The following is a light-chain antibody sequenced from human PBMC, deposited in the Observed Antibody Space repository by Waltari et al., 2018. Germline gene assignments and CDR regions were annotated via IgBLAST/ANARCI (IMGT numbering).Light chain of an antibody. CDR3: ASYMDTTTLEL. CDR2: DVA. CDR1: SSDLGSYNY. Sequence: QSALTQPASVSGSPGQSITISCTGTSSDLGSYNYVSWYQQHPGKAPKLLMFDVANPPSGVSTHFSGSKTGNTASLTISGLQADDEADYFCASYMDTTTLELFGGGTSLTVL. J-gene: IGLJ2*01. V-gene: IGLV2-14*03.